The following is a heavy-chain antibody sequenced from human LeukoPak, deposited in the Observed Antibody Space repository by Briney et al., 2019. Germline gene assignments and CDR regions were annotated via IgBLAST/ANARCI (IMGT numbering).Heavy chain of an antibody. CDR1: GFTFSSYD. D-gene: IGHD3-9*01. V-gene: IGHV3-30*18. J-gene: IGHJ4*02. CDR3: AKGIRFDWLLYDY. Sequence: GGSLRLSCAASGFTFSSYDMHWVRQAPGKGLEWVAVISYDGSNEYYADSVKGRFTISRDNSKYTLHLQMNSLGAEDTAVYYCAKGIRFDWLLYDYWGQGTLVTVSS. CDR2: ISYDGSNE.